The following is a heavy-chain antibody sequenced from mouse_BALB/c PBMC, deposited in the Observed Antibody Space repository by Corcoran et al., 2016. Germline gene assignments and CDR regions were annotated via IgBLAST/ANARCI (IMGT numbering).Heavy chain of an antibody. CDR1: GYTFTTAG. J-gene: IGHJ2*01. CDR3: ARRGPYYDYPDY. D-gene: IGHD2-4*01. CDR2: INTHSGVP. V-gene: IGHV9-4*02. Sequence: QIQLVQSGPELKKPGETVRISCKASGYTFTTAGMQWVQKMPGKGLKWIGWINTHSGVPKYAEDFKGRFAFSLETSASTAYLQIINLKNEDTATYFCARRGPYYDYPDYWGQGTTLTVSS.